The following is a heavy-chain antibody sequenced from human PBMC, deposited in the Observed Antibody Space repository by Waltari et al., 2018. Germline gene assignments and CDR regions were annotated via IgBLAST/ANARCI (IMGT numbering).Heavy chain of an antibody. V-gene: IGHV1-3*01. CDR1: GYTFPNSA. CDR2: INGGNGNT. Sequence: QVQLVQSGAEVKKPGAPVKVSCKDSGYTFPNSAKHSVRQAPGQRLEWMGWINGGNGNTKYSQTFQGRVTLTTDISASTAYMELSSLRSEDTAVYYCARKQTSVALDYWGQGTLVTVSS. D-gene: IGHD6-19*01. CDR3: ARKQTSVALDY. J-gene: IGHJ4*02.